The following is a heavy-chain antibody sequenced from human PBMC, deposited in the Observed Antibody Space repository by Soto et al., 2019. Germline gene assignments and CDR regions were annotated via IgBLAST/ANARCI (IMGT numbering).Heavy chain of an antibody. Sequence: PSETLSLTCTVSGASISGFYWSWIRKADGKGLEGIERIYATGTTDYNPSLKSRVMMSVDTSKKQFSLKLRSVTAADTAVYYCVRDGTKTLRDWFEPWGQGISVTVSS. V-gene: IGHV4-4*07. CDR1: GASISGFY. D-gene: IGHD1-1*01. CDR2: IYATGTT. J-gene: IGHJ5*02. CDR3: VRDGTKTLRDWFEP.